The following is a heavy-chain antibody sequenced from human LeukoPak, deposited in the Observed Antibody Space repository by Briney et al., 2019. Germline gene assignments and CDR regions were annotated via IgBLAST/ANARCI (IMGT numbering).Heavy chain of an antibody. Sequence: GGSLRLSCAASGFTFSSYGMHWVRQAPGKGLEWEVFIRYDGSNKYYADSVKGRFTISRDNSKNTLYLKMNSLRAEDTAVYYCARDNDSRDPPHFDYWGQGTLVTVSS. J-gene: IGHJ4*02. V-gene: IGHV3-30*02. CDR2: IRYDGSNK. CDR1: GFTFSSYG. D-gene: IGHD3-16*01. CDR3: ARDNDSRDPPHFDY.